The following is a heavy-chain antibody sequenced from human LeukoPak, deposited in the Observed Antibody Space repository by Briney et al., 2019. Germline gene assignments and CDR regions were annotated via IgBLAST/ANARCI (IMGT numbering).Heavy chain of an antibody. D-gene: IGHD2-15*01. J-gene: IGHJ4*02. V-gene: IGHV3-49*03. CDR3: TRTSGSCYEYYFDY. CDR1: GFTFGDYA. Sequence: GRSLRLSCTASGFTFGDYAMSWFRQAPGKGLEWVGFIRSKAYGGTTEYAASVKGRFTISRDDSKSIAYLQMNSLKTEDTAVYYCTRTSGSCYEYYFDYWGQGTLVTVSS. CDR2: IRSKAYGGTT.